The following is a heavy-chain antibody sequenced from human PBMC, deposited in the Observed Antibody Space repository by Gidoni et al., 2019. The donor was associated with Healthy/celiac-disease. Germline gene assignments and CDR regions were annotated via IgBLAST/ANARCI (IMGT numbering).Heavy chain of an antibody. J-gene: IGHJ4*02. CDR3: ATHPIAVAGRLGY. V-gene: IGHV4-38-2*01. D-gene: IGHD6-19*01. CDR1: GYFISSGYY. CDR2: IYHSGST. Sequence: QVQLQESGLGLVKPSETLSLTCAVSGYFISSGYYWGWIRQTPGKGLEWIGSIYHSGSTYYNPSLKSRVTISVDTSKNQFSLKLSSVTAADTAVYYCATHPIAVAGRLGYWGQGTLVTVSS.